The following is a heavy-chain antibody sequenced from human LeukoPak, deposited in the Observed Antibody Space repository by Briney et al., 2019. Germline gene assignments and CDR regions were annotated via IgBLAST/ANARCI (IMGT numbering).Heavy chain of an antibody. J-gene: IGHJ4*02. CDR3: AKSIAVAGNY. D-gene: IGHD6-19*01. CDR2: ISGSGGST. CDR1: GFTFSSYA. V-gene: IGHV3-23*01. Sequence: GGSLRLSCAASGFTFSSYAMSWVRQAPGKGLEWVSAISGSGGSTYCADSVKGRFTISRDDSKNTLYLQMNSLRAEDTAVYYRAKSIAVAGNYWGQGTLVTVSS.